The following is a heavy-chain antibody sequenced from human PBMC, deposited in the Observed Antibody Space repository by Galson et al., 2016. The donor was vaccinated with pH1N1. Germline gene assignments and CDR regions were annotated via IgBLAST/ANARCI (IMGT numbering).Heavy chain of an antibody. V-gene: IGHV5-51*03. J-gene: IGHJ4*02. CDR1: GYSFTDYW. CDR2: IFPGDSDT. D-gene: IGHD3-16*01. Sequence: QSGAEVKKPGESLKISCKASGYSFTDYWIGWVRQMTGKGLGWMGIIFPGDSDTRYSPSFQGQVTISADKSINTAYLQWSSLKASGTAIYYCARLRGSDFDSWGQGTLVTVST. CDR3: ARLRGSDFDS.